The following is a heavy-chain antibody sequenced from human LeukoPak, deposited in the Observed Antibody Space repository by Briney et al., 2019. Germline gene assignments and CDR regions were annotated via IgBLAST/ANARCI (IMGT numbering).Heavy chain of an antibody. V-gene: IGHV3-13*05. CDR3: ARGKITMVRGVINDYGMDV. Sequence: GGSLRLSCAASGFTFSSYDMHWVRQATGKGLEWVSAIGTAGDPYYPGSVKGRFTISRESAKNSLYLQMNSLRAGDTAVYYCARGKITMVRGVINDYGMDVWGKGTTVTVSS. D-gene: IGHD3-10*01. J-gene: IGHJ6*04. CDR2: IGTAGDP. CDR1: GFTFSSYD.